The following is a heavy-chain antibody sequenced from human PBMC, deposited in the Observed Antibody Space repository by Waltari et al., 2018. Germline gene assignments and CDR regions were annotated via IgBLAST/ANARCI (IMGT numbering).Heavy chain of an antibody. CDR2: ISSSSSTI. J-gene: IGHJ4*02. D-gene: IGHD7-27*01. Sequence: EVQLVESGGGLVQPGGSLSLSCDVSGFTFSSYSMNWVRQAPGKGVEWISLISSSSSTIYYADSVKGRFTISRDNAKNSLYLQMNSLRDEDTALYYCARNWGIDYWGQGTLVTVSS. CDR3: ARNWGIDY. CDR1: GFTFSSYS. V-gene: IGHV3-48*02.